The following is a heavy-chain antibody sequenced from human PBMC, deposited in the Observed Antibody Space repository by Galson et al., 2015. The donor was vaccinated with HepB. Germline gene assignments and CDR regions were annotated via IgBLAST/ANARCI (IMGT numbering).Heavy chain of an antibody. CDR2: ISAYNGNR. Sequence: SCKASGYTFSSYSITWVRQAPGQGLEWMGWISAYNGNRNYAQKYQGRVTMTTETATGTAYMELRSLRSDDTAVYYCARDEYAEYSFAHSARRGSKFDYWGQGTLVTVSS. J-gene: IGHJ4*02. V-gene: IGHV1-18*01. CDR1: GYTFSSYS. CDR3: ARDEYAEYSFAHSARRGSKFDY. D-gene: IGHD2-8*01.